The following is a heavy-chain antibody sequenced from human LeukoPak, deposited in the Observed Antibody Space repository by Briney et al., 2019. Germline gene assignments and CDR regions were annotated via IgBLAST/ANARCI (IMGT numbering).Heavy chain of an antibody. Sequence: GGSLRLSCAASGFTFSSHWMSWVRQAPGKGLEWVANIKQDGSEKYYVDSVKGRFTISRDNGKNSLYLQMNSLRAEDTAVYYCASQLQWLPSFDYWGQGTLVTVSS. CDR1: GFTFSSHW. D-gene: IGHD6-19*01. V-gene: IGHV3-7*03. J-gene: IGHJ4*02. CDR3: ASQLQWLPSFDY. CDR2: IKQDGSEK.